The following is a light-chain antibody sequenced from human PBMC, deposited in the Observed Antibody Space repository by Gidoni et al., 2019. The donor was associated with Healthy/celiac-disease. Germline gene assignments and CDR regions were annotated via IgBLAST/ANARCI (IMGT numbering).Light chain of an antibody. CDR1: QSISSY. CDR3: KQSYSTPYT. Sequence: GDRVTITCRASQSISSYLNWYQQKPGKAPKLLIYAASSLQSGFPSRFSGSGAGTDFTLTISSLQPEDFATYYGKQSYSTPYTFGQGTKLEIK. V-gene: IGKV1-39*01. CDR2: AAS. J-gene: IGKJ2*01.